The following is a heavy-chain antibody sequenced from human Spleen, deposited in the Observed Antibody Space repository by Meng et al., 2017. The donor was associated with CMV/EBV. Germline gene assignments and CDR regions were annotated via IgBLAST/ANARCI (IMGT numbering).Heavy chain of an antibody. J-gene: IGHJ4*02. CDR1: DYSITSGYC. CDR3: ARRQITPYYFDF. D-gene: IGHD4-23*01. V-gene: IGHV4-38-2*02. CDR2: INHNANV. Sequence: SETLSLTCTVSDYSITSGYCWGWIRQPPGKGLEWIGHINHNANVYYNPSLKSRATISADTSKKQFSLRLSSVTAADTAIYYCARRQITPYYFDFWGQGTLVTVSS.